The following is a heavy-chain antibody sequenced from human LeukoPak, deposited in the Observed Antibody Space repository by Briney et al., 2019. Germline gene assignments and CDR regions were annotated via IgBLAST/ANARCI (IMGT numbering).Heavy chain of an antibody. CDR3: ARDGGATGYYYYYMDV. CDR1: GFTFSSYA. D-gene: IGHD2-15*01. CDR2: ISYDGSNK. Sequence: GGWLRLSCAASGFTFSSYAMHWVRQAPGKGLEWVAVISYDGSNKYYADSVKGRFTISRDNSKNTLYLQMNSLRAEDTAVYYCARDGGATGYYYYYMDVWGKGTTVTVSS. V-gene: IGHV3-30*04. J-gene: IGHJ6*03.